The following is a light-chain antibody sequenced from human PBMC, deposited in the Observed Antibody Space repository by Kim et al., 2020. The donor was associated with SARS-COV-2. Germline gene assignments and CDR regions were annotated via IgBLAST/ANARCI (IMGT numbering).Light chain of an antibody. CDR2: EVS. CDR3: CSYAGSSTPVV. J-gene: IGLJ2*01. V-gene: IGLV2-23*02. Sequence: ITISCTGTSSEVGRYNLVSWYQQHPGKAPKLIIYEVSKRPSGVSNRFSGSKSGNTASLTISGLQAEDEADYYCCSYAGSSTPVVFGGGTQLTVL. CDR1: SSEVGRYNL.